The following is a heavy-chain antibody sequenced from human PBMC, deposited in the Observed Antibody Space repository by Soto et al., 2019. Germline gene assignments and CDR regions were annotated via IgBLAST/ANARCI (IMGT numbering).Heavy chain of an antibody. V-gene: IGHV4-4*07. J-gene: IGHJ3*02. D-gene: IGHD2-2*01. Sequence: SGTLSLTCSVLGGSISSKYWSWIRQSPGKGLEWIGRVHSSGTTNNIRSLTSRVSRSVDTPKNQVSLKLSSVTAADTAMYFCASERTYQLSSDHALDIWGQGTMVTV. CDR1: GGSISSKY. CDR2: VHSSGTT. CDR3: ASERTYQLSSDHALDI.